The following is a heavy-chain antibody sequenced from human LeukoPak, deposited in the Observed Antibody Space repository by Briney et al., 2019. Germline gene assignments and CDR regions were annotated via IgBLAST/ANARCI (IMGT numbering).Heavy chain of an antibody. J-gene: IGHJ4*02. CDR2: ISGGGGST. V-gene: IGHV3-23*01. CDR1: GFTFSSYA. D-gene: IGHD6-19*01. Sequence: PGGSLRLSCAASGFTFSSYAMSWVRQAPGKGLEWVSSISGGGGSTYYADSVKGRFTISRDNSKNTLYLQMNSLRAEDTAVYTCAIHRTSGWLYWGQGTLVTVSS. CDR3: AIHRTSGWLY.